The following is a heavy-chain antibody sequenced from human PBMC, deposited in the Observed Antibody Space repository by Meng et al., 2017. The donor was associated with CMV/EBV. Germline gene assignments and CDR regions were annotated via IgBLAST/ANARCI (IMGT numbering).Heavy chain of an antibody. D-gene: IGHD4-17*01. CDR2: IYYSGST. CDR3: ARVYGDYADNYYYYGMDV. V-gene: IGHV4-59*01. J-gene: IGHJ6*02. Sequence: SETLSLTCTVSGRSISSYYWSWIRQPSGKGLEWLGYIYYSGSTNYNPSLKSRVTISVDTSKNQFSLKLSSVTAADPAVYYCARVYGDYADNYYYYGMDVWGQGTTVTVSS. CDR1: GRSISSYY.